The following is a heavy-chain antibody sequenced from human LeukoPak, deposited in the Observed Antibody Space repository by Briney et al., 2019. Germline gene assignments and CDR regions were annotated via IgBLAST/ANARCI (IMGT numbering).Heavy chain of an antibody. Sequence: ASVKVSCKASGYTFTSYGISWVRQAPGQGLEWMGWISAYSGNTNYAQKLQGRVTMTTDTSTSTAYMELRSLRSDDTAVYYCATWYQLPTLLGYYYYGMDVWGQGTTVTVSS. CDR2: ISAYSGNT. CDR1: GYTFTSYG. D-gene: IGHD2-2*01. CDR3: ATWYQLPTLLGYYYYGMDV. V-gene: IGHV1-18*01. J-gene: IGHJ6*02.